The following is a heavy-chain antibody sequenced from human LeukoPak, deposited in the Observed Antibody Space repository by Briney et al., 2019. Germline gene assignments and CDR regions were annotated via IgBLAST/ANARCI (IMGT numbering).Heavy chain of an antibody. V-gene: IGHV3-23*01. Sequence: GGSLRLSCAASGFTFSSYAMSWVRQAPGKGLEWVSAISGSGGSTYYAASVKGRFTISRDNSKTTLYLQMNSLRAEDTAVYYCAKDSSPDSSGYFPRRAYFDYWGQGTLVTVSS. D-gene: IGHD3-22*01. CDR1: GFTFSSYA. CDR2: ISGSGGST. CDR3: AKDSSPDSSGYFPRRAYFDY. J-gene: IGHJ4*02.